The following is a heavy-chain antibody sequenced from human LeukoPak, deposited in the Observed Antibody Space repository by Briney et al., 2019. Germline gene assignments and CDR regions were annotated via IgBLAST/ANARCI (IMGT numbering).Heavy chain of an antibody. CDR2: INQDGSAK. D-gene: IGHD2-2*01. Sequence: GGSLRLSCAASGFTFSRYWVHWVRQAPGKGLEWVANINQDGSAKYYVDSVKGRFTVSRDNAKNSLYLQMNSLRAEDTAVYYCARAIRNHCSSTSCYVEGVDYWGQGTLVTVSS. J-gene: IGHJ4*02. CDR1: GFTFSRYW. V-gene: IGHV3-7*03. CDR3: ARAIRNHCSSTSCYVEGVDY.